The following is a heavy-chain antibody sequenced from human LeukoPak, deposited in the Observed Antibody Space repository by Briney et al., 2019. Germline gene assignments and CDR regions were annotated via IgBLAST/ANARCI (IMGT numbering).Heavy chain of an antibody. J-gene: IGHJ6*04. Sequence: GGSLRLSCAASGFTFSSYGMHWVRQAPGKGLEWVAFIRYDGSNKYYADSVKGRFTISRDNSKNTLYLQMNSLRAEDTAVYYCAKDLRRIVGATKGTDVWGKGTTVTVSS. CDR2: IRYDGSNK. V-gene: IGHV3-30*02. D-gene: IGHD1-26*01. CDR3: AKDLRRIVGATKGTDV. CDR1: GFTFSSYG.